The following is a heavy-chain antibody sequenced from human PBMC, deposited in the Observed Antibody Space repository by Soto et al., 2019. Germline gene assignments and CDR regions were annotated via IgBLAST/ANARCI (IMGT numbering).Heavy chain of an antibody. CDR1: GFTFSSYA. CDR3: ARRQYSSSWSLYYYYGMDV. V-gene: IGHV3-23*01. J-gene: IGHJ6*02. CDR2: ISGSGGST. D-gene: IGHD6-13*01. Sequence: VGSLRLSCAASGFTFSSYAMSWVRQAPGKGLEWVSAISGSGGSTYYADSVKGRFTISRDNSKNALYLQMNSLRAEDTAVYYCARRQYSSSWSLYYYYGMDVWGQGTTVTVSS.